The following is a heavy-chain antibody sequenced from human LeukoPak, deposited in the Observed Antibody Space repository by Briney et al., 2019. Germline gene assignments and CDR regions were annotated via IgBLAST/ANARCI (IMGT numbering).Heavy chain of an antibody. V-gene: IGHV3-30*02. CDR2: IGFYGSDK. D-gene: IGHD2-15*01. Sequence: GGSQTLSCVASGLTFRKYGALWARQATGEGLECVSFIGFYGSDKFYVDSVRGRFTLSRDNAKNTLYLQMNSLRPEDTGVYYCAKYSLALLVRTAWHLDYWGQGTLVTVSS. J-gene: IGHJ4*02. CDR3: AKYSLALLVRTAWHLDY. CDR1: GLTFRKYG.